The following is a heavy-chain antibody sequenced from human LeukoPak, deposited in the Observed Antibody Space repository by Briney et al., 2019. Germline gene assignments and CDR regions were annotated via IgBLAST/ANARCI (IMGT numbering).Heavy chain of an antibody. CDR3: ARHLSARKSRDGYKILDY. Sequence: SETLSLTCTVSGGSISSGSYYWGWIRQPPGKGLEWIGSIYYNGTTYYNPSLKSRVTISVDTSKNQFSLKVRSVTAADTALYYCARHLSARKSRDGYKILDYWGQGSLVTVSS. CDR2: IYYNGTT. J-gene: IGHJ4*02. V-gene: IGHV4-39*01. CDR1: GGSISSGSYY. D-gene: IGHD5-24*01.